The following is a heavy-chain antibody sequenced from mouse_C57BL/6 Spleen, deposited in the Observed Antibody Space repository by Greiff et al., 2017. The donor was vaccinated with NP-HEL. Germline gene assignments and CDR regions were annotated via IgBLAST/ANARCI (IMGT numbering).Heavy chain of an antibody. Sequence: QVQLQQSGAELARPGASVKLSCKASGYTFTSSGISWVKQRPGQGLEWIGEIYPRSGNTYYNEKFKGKATLTADKSSSTAYMELRSLTSEDSAVYFCARDWEYYFDYWGQGTTLTVSS. CDR1: GYTFTSSG. CDR2: IYPRSGNT. J-gene: IGHJ2*01. CDR3: ARDWEYYFDY. V-gene: IGHV1-81*01. D-gene: IGHD4-1*01.